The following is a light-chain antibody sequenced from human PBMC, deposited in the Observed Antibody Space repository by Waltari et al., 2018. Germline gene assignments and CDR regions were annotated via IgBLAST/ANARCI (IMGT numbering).Light chain of an antibody. V-gene: IGLV2-8*01. Sequence: QSALTQPPSASGSPGQSVTISCTGTSSDIGGYNYVSWYQQHPGKAPKLMVYEVSKRPSGVPDRFSGSKSGSTASLTVSGLQAEDEADFYCSSYAGSNNPWVFGGGTKLTVL. CDR3: SSYAGSNNPWV. CDR1: SSDIGGYNY. J-gene: IGLJ3*02. CDR2: EVS.